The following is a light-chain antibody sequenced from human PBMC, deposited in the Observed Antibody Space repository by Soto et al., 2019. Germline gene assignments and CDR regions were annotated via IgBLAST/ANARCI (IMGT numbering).Light chain of an antibody. CDR3: SSYTSSSTLLYV. V-gene: IGLV2-14*01. CDR1: SSDVGGYNY. CDR2: DVS. J-gene: IGLJ1*01. Sequence: QSALTQPASVSGSPGQSITISCTGTSSDVGGYNYVSWYQQHPGKAPKLMIYDVSNRPSGVSNRFSGSKSGNTASLTISGLQAEDEADYYCSSYTSSSTLLYVXXXGTKVXVL.